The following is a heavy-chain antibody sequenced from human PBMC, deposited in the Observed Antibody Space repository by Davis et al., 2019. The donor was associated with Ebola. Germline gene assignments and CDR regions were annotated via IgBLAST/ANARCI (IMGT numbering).Heavy chain of an antibody. CDR3: ARERFDAFDI. CDR1: GYTFNSHG. V-gene: IGHV1-18*01. J-gene: IGHJ3*02. CDR2: ISAHNGHT. Sequence: ASVKVSCKASGYTFNSHGISWVRQAPGQGLEWMAWISAHNGHTNYAQKFQGRVTITADESTSTAYMELSSLRSEDTAVYYCARERFDAFDIWGQGTMVTVSS.